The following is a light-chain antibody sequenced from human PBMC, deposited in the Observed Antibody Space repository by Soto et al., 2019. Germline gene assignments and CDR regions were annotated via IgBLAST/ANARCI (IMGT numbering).Light chain of an antibody. Sequence: DIQMTQSPSTLSASVGDRVTITCRASQSISSWLAWYQQKPGKAPKLLIYKASSLQSGVPSRFSGSGSGAEFTLTISSLQPDDFATYYCQQYTSYSSLTFGGGTKVEIK. CDR1: QSISSW. J-gene: IGKJ4*01. CDR3: QQYTSYSSLT. CDR2: KAS. V-gene: IGKV1-5*03.